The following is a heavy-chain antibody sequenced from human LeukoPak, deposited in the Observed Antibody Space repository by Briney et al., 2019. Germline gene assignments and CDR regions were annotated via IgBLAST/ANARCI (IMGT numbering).Heavy chain of an antibody. CDR2: INNDGSST. Sequence: GGSLRLSCAASGFTFSCYWMHWVRQAPGKGLVWVSRINNDGSSTSYADSVKGRFTISRDNTKNTLYLQMNSLRAEDTAVYYCTREEDGYNYDFDYWGQGTLVTVSS. CDR1: GFTFSCYW. J-gene: IGHJ4*02. CDR3: TREEDGYNYDFDY. D-gene: IGHD5-24*01. V-gene: IGHV3-74*01.